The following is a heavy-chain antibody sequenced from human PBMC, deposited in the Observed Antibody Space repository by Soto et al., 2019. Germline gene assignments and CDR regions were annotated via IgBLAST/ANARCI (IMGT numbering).Heavy chain of an antibody. V-gene: IGHV3-53*01. CDR1: GFTVSSNY. J-gene: IGHJ4*02. D-gene: IGHD3-22*01. CDR2: IYSGGST. Sequence: GGSLRLSCAASGFTVSSNYMSWVRQAPGKGLEWVSVIYSGGSTYYADSVKGRFTISRDNSKNTPYLQMNSLRAEDTAVYHCASLPNYWIVKWGQGTLVTVSS. CDR3: ASLPNYWIVK.